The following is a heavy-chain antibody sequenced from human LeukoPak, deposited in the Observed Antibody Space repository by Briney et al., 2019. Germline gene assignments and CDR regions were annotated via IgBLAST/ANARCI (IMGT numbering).Heavy chain of an antibody. J-gene: IGHJ2*01. CDR2: IYHSGSI. D-gene: IGHD1-14*01. Sequence: SETLSLTCAVSGGSISSSHWWSWVRQPPGKGLEWIGEIYHSGSINYNPSLKSRVTISVDKSKNQFSLKLNSVTAADTTVYYCARGPGRGSSDWYFDLWGRGTLVTVSS. CDR3: ARGPGRGSSDWYFDL. CDR1: GGSISSSHW. V-gene: IGHV4-4*02.